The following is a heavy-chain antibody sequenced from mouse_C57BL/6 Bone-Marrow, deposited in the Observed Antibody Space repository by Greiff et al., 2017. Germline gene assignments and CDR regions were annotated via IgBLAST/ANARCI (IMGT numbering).Heavy chain of an antibody. CDR1: GFSLTSYG. V-gene: IGHV2-5*01. D-gene: IGHD4-1*02. J-gene: IGHJ4*01. CDR2: IWRGGST. Sequence: QVQLQQSGPGLVQPSQSLSITCTVSGFSLTSYGVHWVRQSPGKGLEWLGVIWRGGSTDYNAALMCRLSITKDNSKSQVFFKMNSLQADDTAIYYCATNWFYYAMDYWGQGTSVTVSS. CDR3: ATNWFYYAMDY.